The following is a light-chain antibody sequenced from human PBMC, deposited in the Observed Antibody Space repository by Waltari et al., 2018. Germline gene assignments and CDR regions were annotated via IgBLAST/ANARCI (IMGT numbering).Light chain of an antibody. CDR1: HNVGSN. CDR3: QQYNNFPPA. J-gene: IGKJ2*01. V-gene: IGKV3-15*01. Sequence: TQSPDTLSVSPGERATLSCRASHNVGSNLVWYQQKPGQFPRLLISGASTRATGVPARFSGSGSGTEFTLTISSLQSEDFAVYYCQQYNNFPPAFGQGTKV. CDR2: GAS.